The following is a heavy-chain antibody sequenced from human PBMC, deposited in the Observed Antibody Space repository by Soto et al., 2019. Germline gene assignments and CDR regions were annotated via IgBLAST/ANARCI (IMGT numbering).Heavy chain of an antibody. CDR2: IIPIFGTA. CDR1: GGTFSGYG. CDR3: ARDLGSGSYYRGAGY. D-gene: IGHD1-26*01. V-gene: IGHV1-69*12. Sequence: QVQLVQSGAEVKKPGSSAKVSCKASGGTFSGYGISWVRQAPGQGLEWMGGIIPIFGTANYAQKFQGRVTITADDSTSTAYMELSSLRSEDTAVYYCARDLGSGSYYRGAGYWGQGTLVTVSS. J-gene: IGHJ4*02.